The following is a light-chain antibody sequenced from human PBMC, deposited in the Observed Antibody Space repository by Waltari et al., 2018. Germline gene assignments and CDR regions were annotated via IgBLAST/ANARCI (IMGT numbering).Light chain of an antibody. Sequence: DIHMTQSPSSLSASVGDRVTIPCRASQSINSYLNWYQQKPGKAPKLLIYAASSLQSGVPSRFSGSGSGTDFTLTISSLQPEDFATYYCQQSYSTPRFTFGPGTKVDIK. CDR3: QQSYSTPRFT. J-gene: IGKJ3*01. CDR2: AAS. V-gene: IGKV1-39*01. CDR1: QSINSY.